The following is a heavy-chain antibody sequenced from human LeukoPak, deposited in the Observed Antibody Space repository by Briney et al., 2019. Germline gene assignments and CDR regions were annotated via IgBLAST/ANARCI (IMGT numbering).Heavy chain of an antibody. J-gene: IGHJ4*02. CDR2: ISAYNGNT. D-gene: IGHD6-19*01. Sequence: GASVKVSCKASGYTFTSYAMNWVRQAPGQGLEWMGWISAYNGNTNYAQKLQGRVTMTTDTSTSTAYMELRSLRSDDTAVYYCARDIKQWLPPPELNYFDYWGQGTLVTVSS. V-gene: IGHV1-18*01. CDR1: GYTFTSYA. CDR3: ARDIKQWLPPPELNYFDY.